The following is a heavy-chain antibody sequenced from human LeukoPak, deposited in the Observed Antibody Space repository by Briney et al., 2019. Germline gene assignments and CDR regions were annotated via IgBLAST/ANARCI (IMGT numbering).Heavy chain of an antibody. Sequence: GAPVKVSCKASGYTFTDYYIHWVRQAPGQGLEWMGWINPKNAGTNFAQRFQGRVTMTRDTSISTVYMELSRLRSDDTALYYCARTLYIAAVPGGFDYWGQGSLVTVSS. CDR3: ARTLYIAAVPGGFDY. D-gene: IGHD6-13*01. V-gene: IGHV1-2*02. J-gene: IGHJ4*02. CDR2: INPKNAGT. CDR1: GYTFTDYY.